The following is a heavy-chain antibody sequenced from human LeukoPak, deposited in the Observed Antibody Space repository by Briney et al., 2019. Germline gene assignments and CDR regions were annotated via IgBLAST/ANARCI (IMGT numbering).Heavy chain of an antibody. CDR1: GFTFSSYA. CDR3: ARDVWGPPTTTGYENYMDV. Sequence: GGSLRLSCAASGFTFSSYAMHWVRQAPGKGLEWVAVISYDGSNKYYADSVKGRFTISRDNSKNTLYLQMNSLRAEDTAVYYCARDVWGPPTTTGYENYMDVWGKGTTVTVSS. J-gene: IGHJ6*03. CDR2: ISYDGSNK. D-gene: IGHD1-26*01. V-gene: IGHV3-30-3*01.